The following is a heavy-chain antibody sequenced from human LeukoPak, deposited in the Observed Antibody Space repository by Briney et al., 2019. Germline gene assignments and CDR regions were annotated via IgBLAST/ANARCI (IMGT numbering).Heavy chain of an antibody. Sequence: GASVKVSCKASGYTFTSYYMHWVRQAPGQGLEWMGIINPSGGSTSYAQKFQGRVTMTRDMSTSTAYMELSSLRSEDTAVYYCARDRPSHSSSWSSGRIAVAGTLGYWGQGTLVTISS. V-gene: IGHV1-46*01. CDR1: GYTFTSYY. J-gene: IGHJ4*02. CDR2: INPSGGST. D-gene: IGHD6-19*01. CDR3: ARDRPSHSSSWSSGRIAVAGTLGY.